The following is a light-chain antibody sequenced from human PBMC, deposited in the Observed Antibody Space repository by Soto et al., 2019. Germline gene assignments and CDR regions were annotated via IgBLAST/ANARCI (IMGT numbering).Light chain of an antibody. J-gene: IGKJ1*01. Sequence: DIQMTQSPSSLSASVGDRVTITCRASQGISNYLAWYQQRSGKVPKLLIYAASTLQSGVPSRFSGSGSGTDFTLNISSLQPEDVATYFCQKYNSAPWTFGQGTKVEIK. V-gene: IGKV1-27*01. CDR2: AAS. CDR1: QGISNY. CDR3: QKYNSAPWT.